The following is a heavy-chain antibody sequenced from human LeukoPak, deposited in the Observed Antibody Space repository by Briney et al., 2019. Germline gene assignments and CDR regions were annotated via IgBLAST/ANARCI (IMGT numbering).Heavy chain of an antibody. CDR2: IIPIFSTA. D-gene: IGHD3-3*01. CDR1: GGTFGSYA. CDR3: ATSPYYDFWSGHNGAFDI. Sequence: GASVKVSCKASGGTFGSYAISWVRQAPGQGLEWMGGIIPIFSTANYAQKFQGRVTITADESTSPVYMELSSLRSEDTAVYYCATSPYYDFWSGHNGAFDIWGQGTVVIVSS. J-gene: IGHJ3*02. V-gene: IGHV1-69*13.